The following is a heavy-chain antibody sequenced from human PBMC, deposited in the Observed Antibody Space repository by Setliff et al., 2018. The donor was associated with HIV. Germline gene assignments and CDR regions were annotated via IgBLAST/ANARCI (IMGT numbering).Heavy chain of an antibody. CDR1: GGSISSRGDY. CDR2: IYYTGST. D-gene: IGHD2-8*01. CDR3: ARDSANGKTANLNYLDV. J-gene: IGHJ6*03. V-gene: IGHV4-31*03. Sequence: SETLSLTCTVSGGSISSRGDYWSWVRQHPGKGLEWTGYIYYTGSTYSNPSLQSRVRISVDTSKNQFSLRLNSVTAADTAVYYCARDSANGKTANLNYLDVWGKGTTVTVSS.